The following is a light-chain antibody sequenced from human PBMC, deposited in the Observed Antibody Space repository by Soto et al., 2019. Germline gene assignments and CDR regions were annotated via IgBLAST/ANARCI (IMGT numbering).Light chain of an antibody. CDR3: CSYAGSYTLV. V-gene: IGLV2-11*01. CDR1: SSDVGGYNY. CDR2: DVS. J-gene: IGLJ2*01. Sequence: QSVLTQPRSVSGSPGQSVTISCTGTSSDVGGYNYVSWYQQHPGKAPKLMIYDVSKRPSGVPDRFSGSKSGNTASLTISGLQAEYEADSYCCSYAGSYTLVFGGGTKLTVL.